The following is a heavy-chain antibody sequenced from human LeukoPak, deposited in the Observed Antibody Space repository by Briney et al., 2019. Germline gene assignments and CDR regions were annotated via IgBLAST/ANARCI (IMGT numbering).Heavy chain of an antibody. V-gene: IGHV4-59*02. D-gene: IGHD4-17*01. CDR1: GDSVSGFY. Sequence: SETLSLTCTVSGDSVSGFYWSWIRQPPGKGLEWIGCIYYRGSTNYNPSLKSRVTISVDTSKNQFSLKVNSVTAADTAVYYCARSEIDYGDYYWFDPWGQGTLVTVSS. CDR2: IYYRGST. J-gene: IGHJ5*02. CDR3: ARSEIDYGDYYWFDP.